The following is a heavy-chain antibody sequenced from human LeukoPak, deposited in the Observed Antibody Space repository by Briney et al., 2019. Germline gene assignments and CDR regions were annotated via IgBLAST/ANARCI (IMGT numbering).Heavy chain of an antibody. J-gene: IGHJ5*02. CDR2: IYTSGST. V-gene: IGHV4-61*02. Sequence: SETLSLTCTVSGGSISSNSYYWSWIRQPAGKGLEWIGRIYTSGSTNYNPSLKSRVTMSVDTSKNQFSLKLSSVTAADTAVYYCARDGDPFGVVDNWFDPWGQGTLVTVSS. CDR3: ARDGDPFGVVDNWFDP. CDR1: GGSISSNSYY. D-gene: IGHD3-3*01.